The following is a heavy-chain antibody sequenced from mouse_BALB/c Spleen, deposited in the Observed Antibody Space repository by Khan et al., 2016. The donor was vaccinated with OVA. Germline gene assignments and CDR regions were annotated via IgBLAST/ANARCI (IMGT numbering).Heavy chain of an antibody. Sequence: VQLQHSGPDLVKPGASVKISCQASGYSFTLYYMRWVKQSHGKSLEWIGRVNPNTDNINYNQEFKGKAILTVDKSSNKAYMELRSLTSEDAAVYFGARGYDFFASWGQGTLVTVSA. V-gene: IGHV1-18*01. CDR2: VNPNTDNI. D-gene: IGHD2-14*01. CDR3: ARGYDFFAS. CDR1: GYSFTLYY. J-gene: IGHJ3*01.